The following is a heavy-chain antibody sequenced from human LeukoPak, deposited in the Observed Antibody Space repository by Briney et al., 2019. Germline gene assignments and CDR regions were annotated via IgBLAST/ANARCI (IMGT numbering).Heavy chain of an antibody. CDR3: ARDSHAVGGSYPDY. CDR2: ISSSSSYT. V-gene: IGHV3-11*06. Sequence: GGSLRLSCAAPGFTFSDYYMSWIRQAPGKGLEWVSYISSSSSYTNYADSVKGRFTISRDNAKNSLYLQMNSLRAEDTAVYYCARDSHAVGGSYPDYWGQGTLVTVSS. D-gene: IGHD1-26*01. CDR1: GFTFSDYY. J-gene: IGHJ4*02.